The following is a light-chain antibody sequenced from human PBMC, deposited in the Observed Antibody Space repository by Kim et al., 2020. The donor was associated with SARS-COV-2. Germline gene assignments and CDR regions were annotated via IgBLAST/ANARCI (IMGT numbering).Light chain of an antibody. J-gene: IGKJ2*03. CDR2: HAS. Sequence: SASVGDRVTITCRASQDINRFLAWFQQKPGKVPKRLIYHASTLQSGVPSRFRGSGSGTEFSLTISSLQPEDFATYYCLQHKSYPYSFGQGTKLEI. CDR1: QDINRF. V-gene: IGKV1-17*03. CDR3: LQHKSYPYS.